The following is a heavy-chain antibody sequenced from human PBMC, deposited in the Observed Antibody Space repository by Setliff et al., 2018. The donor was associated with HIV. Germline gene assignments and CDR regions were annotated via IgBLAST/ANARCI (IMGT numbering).Heavy chain of an antibody. CDR3: ARAGHYYDSSGTALDY. CDR1: GGSISSYY. CDR2: IYPSGST. Sequence: SETLSLTCTVSGGSISSYYWSWIRQPAGKGLEWIGRIYPSGSTNYNPSLKSRVTMSVDTSENQFSLKLNSVTAADTAVYYCARAGHYYDSSGTALDYWGQGTLVTVSS. J-gene: IGHJ4*02. D-gene: IGHD3-22*01. V-gene: IGHV4-4*07.